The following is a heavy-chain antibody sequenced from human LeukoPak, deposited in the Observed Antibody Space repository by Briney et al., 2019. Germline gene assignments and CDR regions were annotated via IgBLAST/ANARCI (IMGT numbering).Heavy chain of an antibody. CDR1: GFTFSSYW. CDR3: ATSRDGYSYFDY. J-gene: IGHJ4*02. Sequence: GGSLRLSCAASGFTFSSYWMHWVRQAPGKGLEWVSAISGSGGSTYYADSVKGRFTISRDNSKNTLYLQMNSLRAEDTAVYYCATSRDGYSYFDYWGQGTLVTVS. D-gene: IGHD5-24*01. V-gene: IGHV3-23*01. CDR2: ISGSGGST.